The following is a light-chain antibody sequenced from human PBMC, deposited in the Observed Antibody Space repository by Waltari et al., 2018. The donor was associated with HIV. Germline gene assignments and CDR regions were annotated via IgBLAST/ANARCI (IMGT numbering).Light chain of an antibody. J-gene: IGLJ2*01. Sequence: QPVLPPPPSASGPPRQRVTIARPGSNPNIGSHPATWYHQLPGTAPKLLLYNSNQRPSGVPDRFSGSKSGISASLAISGLQSEDEAGYYCAAWDDGLHGWIFGGGTKLTVL. CDR1: NPNIGSHP. V-gene: IGLV1-44*01. CDR3: AAWDDGLHGWI. CDR2: NSN.